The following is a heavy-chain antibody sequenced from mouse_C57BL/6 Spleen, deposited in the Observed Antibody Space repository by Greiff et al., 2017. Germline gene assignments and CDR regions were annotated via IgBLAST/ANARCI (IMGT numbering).Heavy chain of an antibody. Sequence: VQGVESGGDLVKPGGSLKLSCAASGFTFSSYGMSWVRQTPDKRLEWVATISSGGSYTYYPDRVKGRFPISRDNAKNTLYLQMSSLKSEDTAMYYCARPLDSSGPGAYWGQGTLVTVSA. CDR2: ISSGGSYT. D-gene: IGHD3-2*02. CDR3: ARPLDSSGPGAY. CDR1: GFTFSSYG. J-gene: IGHJ3*01. V-gene: IGHV5-6*01.